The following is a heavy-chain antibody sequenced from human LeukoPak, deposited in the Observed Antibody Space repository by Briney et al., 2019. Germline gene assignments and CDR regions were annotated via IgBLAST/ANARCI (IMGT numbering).Heavy chain of an antibody. CDR2: IYYSGST. D-gene: IGHD3-22*01. CDR3: ATRCHSRGCETH. V-gene: IGHV4-31*03. CDR1: GGSISSGGYY. Sequence: TLSLTCTVSGGSISSGGYYWSWIRQHPEKGLEWIGYIYYSGSTYYNPSLKSRVTISVDTSKNQFSLKLSSVTAADTGVYYCATRCHSRGCETHWGQGTLVTVSS. J-gene: IGHJ4*02.